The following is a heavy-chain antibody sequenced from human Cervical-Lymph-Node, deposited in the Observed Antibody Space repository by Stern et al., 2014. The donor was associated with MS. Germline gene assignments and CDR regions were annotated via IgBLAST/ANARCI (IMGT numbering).Heavy chain of an antibody. Sequence: QVQLVQSGAEVKKPGASVKVSCKASGYTFTSYDINWVRQATGQGLEWMGWMNPNSANTGYAQKFQGRVTITRNTSTSTAYIDPSSLRSEDTAVYYCAAGPFWSGYHYYFEYWGQGTLVTVSS. V-gene: IGHV1-8*01. CDR2: MNPNSANT. CDR3: AAGPFWSGYHYYFEY. J-gene: IGHJ4*02. CDR1: GYTFTSYD. D-gene: IGHD3-3*01.